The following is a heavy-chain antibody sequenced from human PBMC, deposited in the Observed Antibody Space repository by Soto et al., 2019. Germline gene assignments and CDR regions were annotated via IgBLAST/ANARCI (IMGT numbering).Heavy chain of an antibody. CDR1: GGTFKTFA. J-gene: IGHJ6*02. V-gene: IGHV1-69*12. Sequence: QVQLVQSGAEVKKPGSSVKVSCKASGGTFKTFAFSWVRQAPGQGLEWMGGIIPLFGTGNYAQKFQDRVTFTADESTSTAFMEVSSLRSEDTAVYYCAGDPASDGTTRYYYLLDVWGQGTTVTVS. D-gene: IGHD1-7*01. CDR2: IIPLFGTG. CDR3: AGDPASDGTTRYYYLLDV.